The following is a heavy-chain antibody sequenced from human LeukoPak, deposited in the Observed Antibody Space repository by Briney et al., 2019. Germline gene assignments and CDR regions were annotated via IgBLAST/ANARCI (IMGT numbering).Heavy chain of an antibody. CDR1: GYTFIDYY. J-gene: IGHJ5*02. D-gene: IGHD2-2*01. Sequence: ASVKVSSKASGYTFIDYYMHWVRQAPGQGLEWMGWINPNSGGTDYAQKFQGRVTMTRDTSIDTAYMDLSRLTSDDTAVYYCARDRITDCSTTSCTIANWFDPWGQGTLVTVSS. CDR3: ARDRITDCSTTSCTIANWFDP. CDR2: INPNSGGT. V-gene: IGHV1-2*02.